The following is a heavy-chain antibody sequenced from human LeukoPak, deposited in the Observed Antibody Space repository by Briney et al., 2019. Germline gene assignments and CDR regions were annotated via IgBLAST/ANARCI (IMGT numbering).Heavy chain of an antibody. CDR1: GYTFTSYG. V-gene: IGHV1-69*05. CDR2: IIPIFGTA. J-gene: IGHJ1*01. D-gene: IGHD3-22*01. Sequence: ASVKVSCKASGYTFTSYGISWVRQAPGQGLEWMGGIIPIFGTANYAQKFQGRVTITTDESTSTAYMELSSLRSEDTAVYYCARSSKSDYYDSSGYFPHWGQGTLVTVSS. CDR3: ARSSKSDYYDSSGYFPH.